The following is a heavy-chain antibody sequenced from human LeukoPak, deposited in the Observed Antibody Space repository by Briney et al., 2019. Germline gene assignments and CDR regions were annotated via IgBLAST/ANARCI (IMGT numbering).Heavy chain of an antibody. D-gene: IGHD6-19*01. CDR2: ISASGGST. Sequence: GGSLRLSCAVSGFPFSSYAMSWVRQAPGKGLEWVSGISASGGSTYYADSVKGRFTISRDNSKSTLYLQMNSLRAEDTAVYYCAKDRQWGGPFSFDPWGQGTLVTVSS. V-gene: IGHV3-23*01. CDR3: AKDRQWGGPFSFDP. CDR1: GFPFSSYA. J-gene: IGHJ5*02.